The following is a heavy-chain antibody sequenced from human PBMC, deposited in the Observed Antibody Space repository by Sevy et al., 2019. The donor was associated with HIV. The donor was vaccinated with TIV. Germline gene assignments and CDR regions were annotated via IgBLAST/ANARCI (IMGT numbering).Heavy chain of an antibody. Sequence: GGSLRLSCAASGFTFSSYEMNWVRQAPGKGLEWVSYITNSGSAEYYSDSVRGRFTISTDNTKNSLYLQMNSLRAEDTALYYCARDLPPSATTVAHFDYWGRGTLVTVSS. CDR1: GFTFSSYE. J-gene: IGHJ4*02. D-gene: IGHD4-17*01. CDR2: ITNSGSAE. CDR3: ARDLPPSATTVAHFDY. V-gene: IGHV3-48*03.